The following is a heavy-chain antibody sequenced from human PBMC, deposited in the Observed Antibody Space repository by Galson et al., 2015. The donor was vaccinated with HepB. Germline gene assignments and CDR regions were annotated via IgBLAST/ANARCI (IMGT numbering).Heavy chain of an antibody. CDR1: GYTFTSYD. Sequence: SVKVSCKASGYTFTSYDINWVRQATGQGLEWMGWMNPNSGNTGYAQKFQGRVTMTRNTSISTAYMELSSLRSEDTAVYYCARGTYYDFWSGYYFGDYYMDVWGKGTTVTVSS. D-gene: IGHD3-3*01. V-gene: IGHV1-8*01. CDR2: MNPNSGNT. J-gene: IGHJ6*03. CDR3: ARGTYYDFWSGYYFGDYYMDV.